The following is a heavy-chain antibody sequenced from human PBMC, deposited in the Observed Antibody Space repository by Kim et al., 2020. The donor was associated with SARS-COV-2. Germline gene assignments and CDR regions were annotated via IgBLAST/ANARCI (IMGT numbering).Heavy chain of an antibody. CDR3: AKDSRASNYYDLDL. CDR1: GFTFSNYA. D-gene: IGHD3-22*01. J-gene: IGHJ4*02. V-gene: IGHV3-23*01. CDR2: ITSAGGRT. Sequence: GGSLRLSCAASGFTFSNYAMTWVRQAPGKGLEWVSGITSAGGRTFYAESVKGRFTISRDNSKDLLYVQMSSLRPEDTAVYFCAKDSRASNYYDLDLWGQG.